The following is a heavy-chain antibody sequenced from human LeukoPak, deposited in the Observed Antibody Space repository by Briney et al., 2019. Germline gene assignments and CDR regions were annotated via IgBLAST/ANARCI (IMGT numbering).Heavy chain of an antibody. V-gene: IGHV3-23*01. J-gene: IGHJ4*02. Sequence: GGSLRLSCAASGFTFSSYAMSWVRQAPGKGLEWVSAISGSGGSTYYADSVKGRFTISRDNSKNALYLQMNSLRAEDTAVYYCAKDSPGWEQQLIPVDYWGQGTLVTVSS. D-gene: IGHD6-13*01. CDR2: ISGSGGST. CDR3: AKDSPGWEQQLIPVDY. CDR1: GFTFSSYA.